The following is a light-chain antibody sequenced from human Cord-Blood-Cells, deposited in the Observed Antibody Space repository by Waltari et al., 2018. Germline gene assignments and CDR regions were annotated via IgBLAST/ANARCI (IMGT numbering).Light chain of an antibody. CDR2: KAS. J-gene: IGKJ2*01. CDR3: QQYNSYSYT. V-gene: IGKV1-5*03. CDR1: QSISSW. Sequence: DIQMTQSPSTLSASVGDRVPITCRASQSISSWLAWYQQKPGKAPKLLIYKASSLESGVPSRFSGSVSGTEFTLTISSLQPDDFATYYCQQYNSYSYTFGQGTKLEIK.